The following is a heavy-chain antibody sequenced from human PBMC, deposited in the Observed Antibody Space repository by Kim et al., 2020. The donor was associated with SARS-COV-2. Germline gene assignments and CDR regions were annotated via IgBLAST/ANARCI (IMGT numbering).Heavy chain of an antibody. CDR2: FYDSGNT. Sequence: ETLSLTCSVSGGSISSYYWSWMRQAPGKGLEWIGFFYDSGNTNYNPSLKSRVTMSVDTSNNQFSLNLTSVTAADTAVYYCATYNSVYYYNWGQGTPVT. CDR1: GGSISSYY. V-gene: IGHV4-59*13. J-gene: IGHJ4*02. CDR3: ATYNSVYYYN. D-gene: IGHD3-22*01.